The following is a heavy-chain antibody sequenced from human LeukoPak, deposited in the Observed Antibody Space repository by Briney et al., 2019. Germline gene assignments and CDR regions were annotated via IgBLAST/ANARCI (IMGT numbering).Heavy chain of an antibody. J-gene: IGHJ4*02. CDR1: GGSISSYY. CDR2: IYHSGST. Sequence: SETLSLTCTVSGGSISSYYWSWIRQPPGKGLEWIGYIYHSGSTNYSPSLKSRVTQSIDTSKNQFSLKLSSVTAADTAVYYCARVRIAAFDYWGQGTLVTVSS. D-gene: IGHD2/OR15-2a*01. CDR3: ARVRIAAFDY. V-gene: IGHV4-59*01.